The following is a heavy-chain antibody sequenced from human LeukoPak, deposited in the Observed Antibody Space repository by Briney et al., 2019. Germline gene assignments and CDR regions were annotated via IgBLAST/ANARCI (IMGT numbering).Heavy chain of an antibody. CDR3: ARHRHSHHYDY. J-gene: IGHJ4*02. V-gene: IGHV4-39*01. CDR1: GGSISSSSSDYY. Sequence: SENLSLTCTVSGGSISSSSSDYYWGWVRQPPAKGLECVGSISYSGTTYYNPSLKSRVTISADTSNNQFSLKLSSVTAADTAVYYCARHRHSHHYDYWGQGTLVT. CDR2: ISYSGTT. D-gene: IGHD5-18*01.